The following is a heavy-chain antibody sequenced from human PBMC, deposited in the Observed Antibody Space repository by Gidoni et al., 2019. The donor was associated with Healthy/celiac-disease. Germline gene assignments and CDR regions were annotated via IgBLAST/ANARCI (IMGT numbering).Heavy chain of an antibody. CDR2: ISYDGSNK. Sequence: QVQLVESGGGVVQPGRSLRLSCAAAGFTFSSYAMHWVRQAPGKGLEWVAVISYDGSNKYYSDSVKGRFTISRDNSKNTLYLQMNSRRAEDTAVYYCARDRLPAYGMDVWGQGTTVTVSS. J-gene: IGHJ6*02. V-gene: IGHV3-30-3*01. CDR3: ARDRLPAYGMDV. D-gene: IGHD2-2*01. CDR1: GFTFSSYA.